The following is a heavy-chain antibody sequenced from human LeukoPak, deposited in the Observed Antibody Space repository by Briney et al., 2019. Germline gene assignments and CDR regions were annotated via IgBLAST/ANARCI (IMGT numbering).Heavy chain of an antibody. CDR1: GFTFSSYW. Sequence: PGGSLRLPCAASGFTFSSYWMTWVRQAPGKGLEWAASIKQDGSENHYVDSVKGRFTISRDNAKNSLFLQVNSLRAEDTAMYYCARVPPSGHISAWGQGTLVTVSS. CDR2: IKQDGSEN. J-gene: IGHJ5*02. V-gene: IGHV3-7*04. D-gene: IGHD6-19*01. CDR3: ARVPPSGHISA.